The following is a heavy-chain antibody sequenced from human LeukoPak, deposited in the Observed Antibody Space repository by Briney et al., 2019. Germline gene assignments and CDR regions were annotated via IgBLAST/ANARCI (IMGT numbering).Heavy chain of an antibody. CDR3: ARDRQSGSYGGWVDY. CDR2: INPSGGST. V-gene: IGHV1-46*01. D-gene: IGHD1-26*01. J-gene: IGHJ4*02. CDR1: GYTFTSYY. Sequence: GASVKVSCKASGYTFTSYYMHWVRQAPGQGLEWMGIINPSGGSTSYAQKFQGRVTMTRDTSTSTVYMELSSLRSEDTAVYYCARDRQSGSYGGWVDYWGQGTLVTVSS.